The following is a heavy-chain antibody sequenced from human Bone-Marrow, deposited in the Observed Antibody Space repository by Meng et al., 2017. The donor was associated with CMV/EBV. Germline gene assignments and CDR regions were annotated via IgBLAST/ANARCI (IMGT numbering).Heavy chain of an antibody. CDR3: ARDHQGRYDVLTGYYTNYYYGMDV. D-gene: IGHD3-9*01. CDR1: GYTFTSYY. J-gene: IGHJ6*02. V-gene: IGHV1-18*04. Sequence: ASVKVSCKASGYTFTSYYMHWVRQAPGQGLEWMGWISAYNGNTHFAQKFQGRVTMTTDTSTSTAYMELRSLSSDDAAVYYCARDHQGRYDVLTGYYTNYYYGMDVWGQETTVTVSS. CDR2: ISAYNGNT.